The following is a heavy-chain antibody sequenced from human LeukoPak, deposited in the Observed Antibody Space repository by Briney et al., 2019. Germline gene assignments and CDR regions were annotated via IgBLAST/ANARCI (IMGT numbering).Heavy chain of an antibody. Sequence: PSQTLSLTCTVSGGSISSGSYYWSWIRQPAGKGLEWIGRIYTSGSTNYNPSLKSRVTISVDTSKNQFSLKLSSVTAADTAVYYCARPLPAAALSAFGIWGQGTMVTVSS. CDR3: ARPLPAAALSAFGI. CDR2: IYTSGST. D-gene: IGHD2-2*01. V-gene: IGHV4-61*02. CDR1: GGSISSGSYY. J-gene: IGHJ3*02.